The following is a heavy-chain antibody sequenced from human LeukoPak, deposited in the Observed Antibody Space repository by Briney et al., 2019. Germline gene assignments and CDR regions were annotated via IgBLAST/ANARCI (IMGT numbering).Heavy chain of an antibody. CDR1: GYTFTSYG. D-gene: IGHD3-22*01. V-gene: IGHV1-18*01. CDR2: ISAYNGNT. CDR3: ARGTDSSGYYYGVY. J-gene: IGHJ4*02. Sequence: ASVKVSCKASGYTFTSYGISWVRQAPGQGLKWMGWISAYNGNTNYAQKLQGRVTMTTDTSTSTAYMELRSLRSDDTAVYYCARGTDSSGYYYGVYWGQGTLVTVSS.